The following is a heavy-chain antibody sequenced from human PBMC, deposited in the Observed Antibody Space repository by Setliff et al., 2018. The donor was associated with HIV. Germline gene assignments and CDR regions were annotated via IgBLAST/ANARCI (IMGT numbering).Heavy chain of an antibody. J-gene: IGHJ4*02. CDR1: GYTFSDYY. CDR2: INSDSGGT. Sequence: GASVKVSCKASGYTFSDYYMHWVRQAPGQGLEWMGWINSDSGGTNYADSVRGRFTISRDNAQSSLYLQINSLRAEDTAFYYCARVRNPTVHTMYFDSWGQGTQVTVSS. CDR3: ARVRNPTVHTMYFDS. D-gene: IGHD4-4*01. V-gene: IGHV1-2*02.